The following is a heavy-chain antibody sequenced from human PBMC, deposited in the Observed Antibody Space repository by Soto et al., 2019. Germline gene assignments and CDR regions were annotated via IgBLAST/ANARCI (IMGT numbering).Heavy chain of an antibody. D-gene: IGHD6-13*01. V-gene: IGHV3-33*01. J-gene: IGHJ4*02. Sequence: QVQLVESGGGVVQPGRSLRLSCAASGFIFSSYGIHWVRQAPGKGLEWVAVLWYDGSKEYYADSVRGRFTISRDNSKNTLDLQMNSLRAEDTAVYYCARGTGQQAPDFFDCWGQGAQVTVSS. CDR2: LWYDGSKE. CDR1: GFIFSSYG. CDR3: ARGTGQQAPDFFDC.